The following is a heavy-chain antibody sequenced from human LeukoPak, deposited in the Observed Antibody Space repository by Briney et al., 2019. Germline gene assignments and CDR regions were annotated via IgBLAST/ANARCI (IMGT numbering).Heavy chain of an antibody. Sequence: SEPLSLTCTVSGGPISSGNFYWTWIRRPGAKGLEWFGRIHTSGSTNNNPSLRSRMSIFVNTSKNHISLRLTSVTAADAAVYFCSHGGRDYGDYGVLNDFWGQGTLVTVSS. J-gene: IGHJ4*02. CDR3: SHGGRDYGDYGVLNDF. V-gene: IGHV4-61*02. CDR1: GGPISSGNFY. D-gene: IGHD4-17*01. CDR2: IHTSGST.